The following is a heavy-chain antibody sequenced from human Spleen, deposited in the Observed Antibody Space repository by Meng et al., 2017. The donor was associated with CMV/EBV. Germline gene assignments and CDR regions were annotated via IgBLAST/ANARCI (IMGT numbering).Heavy chain of an antibody. Sequence: ASVKVSCKVSGYTLTELSMHWVRQAPGKGLEWMGGFDPEDGETIYAQKFQGRVTMTEDTSTDTAYMELSSLRSEDTAVYYCARDSAGYCSTASCYEGDSWGQGTLVTVSS. J-gene: IGHJ4*02. V-gene: IGHV1-24*01. D-gene: IGHD2-2*01. CDR1: GYTLTELS. CDR2: FDPEDGET. CDR3: ARDSAGYCSTASCYEGDS.